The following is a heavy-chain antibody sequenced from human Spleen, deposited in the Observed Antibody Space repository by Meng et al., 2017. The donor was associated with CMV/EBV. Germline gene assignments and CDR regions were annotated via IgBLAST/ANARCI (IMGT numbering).Heavy chain of an antibody. CDR2: ISGNHRHI. J-gene: IGHJ6*02. D-gene: IGHD2-2*01. CDR1: GFTFRVSS. CDR3: ARRGREPYCSSTSCYPYYYYYGMDV. Sequence: GGSLRLSCAASGFTFRVSSMNWVRQAPGKGLEWVASISGNHRHIHYADSVKGRFTISRDNGKESLYLEMNSLRVEDTAVYYCARRGREPYCSSTSCYPYYYYYGMDVWGQGTTVTVSS. V-gene: IGHV3-21*01.